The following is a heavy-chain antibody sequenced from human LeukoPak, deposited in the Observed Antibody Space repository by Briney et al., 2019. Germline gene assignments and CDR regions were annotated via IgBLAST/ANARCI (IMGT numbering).Heavy chain of an antibody. CDR3: ARNALPYAFDL. CDR2: ISGSGGNT. J-gene: IGHJ3*01. CDR1: GFTFSSYA. Sequence: GGYLRLSCAASGFTFSSYAMSWVRQAPGKGLEWVSAISGSGGNTYYADSVKGRFTISRDNAKNSLFLQMNSLRAENTAVYYCARNALPYAFDLSGQGTIGTLSS. V-gene: IGHV3-23*01. D-gene: IGHD2-15*01.